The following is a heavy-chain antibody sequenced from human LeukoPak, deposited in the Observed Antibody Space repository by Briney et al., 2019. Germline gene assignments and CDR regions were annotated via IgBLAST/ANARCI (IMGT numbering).Heavy chain of an antibody. Sequence: GASVKVSCKASGYTFTGYFIHWVRQAPGQGLEWMGWINPNSGDTNYAQNFQGRVTMTRDTSISTAYMELSRLRSDDTAIYYCARGSPPRRNYDSSGYYSYYFDYWGQGTLVTVSS. J-gene: IGHJ4*02. V-gene: IGHV1-2*02. CDR3: ARGSPPRRNYDSSGYYSYYFDY. CDR1: GYTFTGYF. CDR2: INPNSGDT. D-gene: IGHD3-22*01.